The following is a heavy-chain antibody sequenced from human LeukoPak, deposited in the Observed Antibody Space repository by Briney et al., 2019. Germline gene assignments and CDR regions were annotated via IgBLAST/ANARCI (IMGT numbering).Heavy chain of an antibody. Sequence: GGSLRLSCAASGFTFSSYSMNWVRQAPGKGLEWVSSISSSSSYIYYADSVKGRFTISRDNAKNSLYLQMNSLRAEDTAVYYCARGGSRWLVYYMDVWGKGTTVTVSS. CDR1: GFTFSSYS. V-gene: IGHV3-21*01. CDR3: ARGGSRWLVYYMDV. J-gene: IGHJ6*03. CDR2: ISSSSSYI. D-gene: IGHD6-13*01.